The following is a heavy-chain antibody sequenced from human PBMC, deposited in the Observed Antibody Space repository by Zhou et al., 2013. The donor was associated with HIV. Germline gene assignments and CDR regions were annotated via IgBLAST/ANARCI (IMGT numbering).Heavy chain of an antibody. Sequence: VQLQQWGAGLLKPSETLSLTCAVYGGSFSGYYWSWIRQPPGKGLEWIGEINHSGSTNYNPSLKSRVTISVDTSKNQFSLKLSSVTAADTAVYYCASSAEDLTTYGMDVWGQGDHGHRLL. CDR1: GGSFSGYY. V-gene: IGHV4-34*01. CDR2: INHSGST. CDR3: ASSAEDLTTYGMDV. D-gene: IGHD3-9*01. J-gene: IGHJ6*02.